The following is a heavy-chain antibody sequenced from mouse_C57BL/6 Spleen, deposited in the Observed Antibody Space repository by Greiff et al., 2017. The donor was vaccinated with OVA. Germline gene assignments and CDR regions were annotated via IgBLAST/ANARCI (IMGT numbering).Heavy chain of an antibody. V-gene: IGHV1-22*01. CDR2: INPNNGGT. CDR3: ARRGADGYYGYWFDY. J-gene: IGHJ2*01. D-gene: IGHD2-3*01. CDR1: GYTFTDYN. Sequence: EVKLEESGPELVKPGASVKMSCKASGYTFTDYNMHWVKQSHGKSLEWIGYINPNNGGTSYNQKFKGKATLTVNKSSSTAYMELRSLTSEDSAVYYCARRGADGYYGYWFDYWGQGTTLTVSS.